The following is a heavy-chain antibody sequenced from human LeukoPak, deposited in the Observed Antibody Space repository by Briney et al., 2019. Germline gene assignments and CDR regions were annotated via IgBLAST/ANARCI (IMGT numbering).Heavy chain of an antibody. Sequence: GRSLRLSCAASGFTVSSNYLSWVRQAPGKGLEWVSIIYSGGNTYYADSVKGRFTISRDNSKNTLYLQMTSLRAEDTAVYYCTRVKVAGSSDYWGQGTLVTVSS. CDR2: IYSGGNT. D-gene: IGHD6-19*01. CDR1: GFTVSSNY. CDR3: TRVKVAGSSDY. V-gene: IGHV3-53*01. J-gene: IGHJ4*02.